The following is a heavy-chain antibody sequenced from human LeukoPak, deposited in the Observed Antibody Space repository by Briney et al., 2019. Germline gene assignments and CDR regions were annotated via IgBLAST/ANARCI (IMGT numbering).Heavy chain of an antibody. V-gene: IGHV3-30-3*01. J-gene: IGHJ6*02. CDR3: AREVNYDSSGYYDYYYGMDV. D-gene: IGHD3-22*01. Sequence: GGSLRLSCAASGFTFSSYAMHWVRQAPGKGLEWVAVISYDGSNKYYADSVKGRFTISRDNSKNTLYLQMNSLRAEDTAVYYCAREVNYDSSGYYDYYYGMDVWGQGTTVTVSS. CDR2: ISYDGSNK. CDR1: GFTFSSYA.